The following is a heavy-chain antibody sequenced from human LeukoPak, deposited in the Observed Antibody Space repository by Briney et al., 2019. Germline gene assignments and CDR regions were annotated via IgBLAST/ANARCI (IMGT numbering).Heavy chain of an antibody. V-gene: IGHV4-4*07. D-gene: IGHD6-19*01. CDR1: GGSISSYY. CDR2: IYTSGST. CDR3: ARDGYSSGWYDAFDI. J-gene: IGHJ3*02. Sequence: SETLSLTCTVSGGSISSYYWSWIRQPAGKGLEWIGRIYTSGSTNYNPSLKSRVTMSVDTSKNQFSLKLSSVTAADTAVYYCARDGYSSGWYDAFDIWGQGAMVTASS.